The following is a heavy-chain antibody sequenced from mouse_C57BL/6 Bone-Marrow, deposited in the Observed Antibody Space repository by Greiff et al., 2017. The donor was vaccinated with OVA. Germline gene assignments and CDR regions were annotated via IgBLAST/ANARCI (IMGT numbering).Heavy chain of an antibody. V-gene: IGHV7-1*01. CDR3: ARVDYSNYYYAMDY. Sequence: EVMLVESGGGLVQSGRSLRLSCATSGFTFSDFYMEWVRQAPGKGLEWIAASRNKANDYTTEYSASVKGRFIVSRDTSQSILYLQMNALRAEDTAIYYCARVDYSNYYYAMDYWGQGTSVTVSS. D-gene: IGHD2-5*01. CDR2: SRNKANDYTT. J-gene: IGHJ4*01. CDR1: GFTFSDFY.